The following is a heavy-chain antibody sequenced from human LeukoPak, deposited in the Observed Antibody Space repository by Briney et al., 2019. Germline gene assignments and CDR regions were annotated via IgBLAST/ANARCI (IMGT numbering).Heavy chain of an antibody. CDR1: GYTGIELS. D-gene: IGHD3-3*01. V-gene: IGHV1-24*01. J-gene: IGHJ3*02. CDR3: ATHTIFGVVTYASLI. Sequence: ASVKVSCKLSGYTGIELSMHWVRQAPGKGLEWMRGFDPEDGETKYAQKFQGRVTMTEDTSTDTAYMELSSLTSEDTAVYYCATHTIFGVVTYASLIWGRGTLVTVSS. CDR2: FDPEDGET.